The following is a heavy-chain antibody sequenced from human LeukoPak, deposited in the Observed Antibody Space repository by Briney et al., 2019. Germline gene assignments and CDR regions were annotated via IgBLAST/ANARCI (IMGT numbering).Heavy chain of an antibody. CDR3: ARRGNYNWFDP. J-gene: IGHJ5*02. V-gene: IGHV4-61*08. Sequence: KPSETLSLTCTVSGASFSSGDQYWNWIRQPPGKGLEWIGYIYTSGSTNYNPSLKSRVTISVDTSKNQFSLKLSSVTAADTAVYYCARRGNYNWFDPWGQGTLVTVSS. CDR1: GASFSSGDQY. D-gene: IGHD4-23*01. CDR2: IYTSGST.